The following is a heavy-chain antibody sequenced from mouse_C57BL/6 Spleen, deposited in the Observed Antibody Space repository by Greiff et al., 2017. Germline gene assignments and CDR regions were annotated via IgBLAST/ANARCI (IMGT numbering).Heavy chain of an antibody. D-gene: IGHD1-1*01. CDR1: GYTFTDYN. CDR2: FNPNNGGT. Sequence: VQLQQSGPELVKPGASVKIPCKASGYTFTDYNMDWVKQSHGKSLEWIGDFNPNNGGTIYNQKFKGKATLTVDKSSSTAYMELRSLTSEDTAVYYCATVAPWFAYWGQGTLVTVSA. V-gene: IGHV1-18*01. CDR3: ATVAPWFAY. J-gene: IGHJ3*01.